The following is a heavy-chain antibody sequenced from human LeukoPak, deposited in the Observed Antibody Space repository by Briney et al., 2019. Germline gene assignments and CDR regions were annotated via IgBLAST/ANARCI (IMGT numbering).Heavy chain of an antibody. CDR2: IYPGDSDT. D-gene: IGHD3-22*01. CDR3: ARLLYYYDSSGSGGFDP. CDR1: GYSFTSYW. J-gene: IGHJ5*02. V-gene: IGHV5-51*01. Sequence: GESLKISCKGSGYSFTSYWIGWVRQMPGKGLEWMGIIYPGDSDTRYSPSFQGQVTISADKSISTAYLQWSSLKASDTAMYYCARLLYYYDSSGSGGFDPWGQGTLVTVSS.